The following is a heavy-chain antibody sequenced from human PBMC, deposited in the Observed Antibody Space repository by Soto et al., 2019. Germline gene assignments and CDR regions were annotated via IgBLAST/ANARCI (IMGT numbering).Heavy chain of an antibody. D-gene: IGHD6-19*01. CDR2: MNPNSGNT. CDR3: ARALSSGWWRRREQYGMDV. Sequence: QVQLVQSGAEVKKPGASVKVSCKASGYTFTSYDINWVRQATGQGLEWMGWMNPNSGNTGYAQKFQGRVTMTRNTSISTAYMELSSLRSEDTAVYYCARALSSGWWRRREQYGMDVWGQGTTVTVSS. CDR1: GYTFTSYD. J-gene: IGHJ6*02. V-gene: IGHV1-8*01.